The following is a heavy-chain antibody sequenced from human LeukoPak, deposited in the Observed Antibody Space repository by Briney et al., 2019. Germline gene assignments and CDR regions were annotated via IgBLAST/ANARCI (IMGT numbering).Heavy chain of an antibody. CDR3: ARGSSRESAFDI. CDR2: IYYSGST. J-gene: IGHJ3*02. V-gene: IGHV4-39*01. Sequence: PSETLSLTCTVSGGSISSSSYYWGWIRQPPGKGPEWIGSIYYSGSTYYNPSLKSRVTISVDTSKNQFSLKLSSVTAADTAVYYCARGSSRESAFDIWGQGTMVTVSS. CDR1: GGSISSSSYY. D-gene: IGHD3-10*01.